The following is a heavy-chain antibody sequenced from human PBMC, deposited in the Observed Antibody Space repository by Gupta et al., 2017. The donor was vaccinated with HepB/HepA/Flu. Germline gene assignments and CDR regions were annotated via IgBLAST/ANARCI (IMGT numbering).Heavy chain of an antibody. CDR2: ITDSGQNT. D-gene: IGHD3-22*01. Sequence: EGQLLDSGGGLVRPGGSLRLSCAASGFTVSTYAMRWVRQAPGKGLEWLSSITDSGQNTYYADSVKGRFTISRDNYRNTLYLQMNSLRAEDTAVYYCFIYDNYFYIDVWGKGSTVTVSS. V-gene: IGHV3-23*01. CDR1: GFTVSTYA. CDR3: FIYDNYFYIDV. J-gene: IGHJ6*03.